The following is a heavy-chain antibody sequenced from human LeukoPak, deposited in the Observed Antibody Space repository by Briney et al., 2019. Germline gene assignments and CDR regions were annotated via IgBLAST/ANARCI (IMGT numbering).Heavy chain of an antibody. Sequence: GGSLRLSCAASGFTFSSYWMSWVRQAPGKGLEWVANIKQDGSEKYYVDSVKGRFTISRDNAKNSLYLQMNILRGDDTAVYYCAKYSGAYAIEYWGQGTLVTVSS. CDR1: GFTFSSYW. CDR2: IKQDGSEK. V-gene: IGHV3-7*02. CDR3: AKYSGAYAIEY. J-gene: IGHJ4*02. D-gene: IGHD4-17*01.